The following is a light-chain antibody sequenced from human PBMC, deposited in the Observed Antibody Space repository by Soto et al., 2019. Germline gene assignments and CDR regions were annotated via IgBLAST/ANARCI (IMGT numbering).Light chain of an antibody. CDR2: GAS. CDR1: QSVSDNF. CDR3: HQYGSSLLT. Sequence: EIVLTQSPGTLSLSPGERATLSCRASQSVSDNFLAWYQQKPGQAPRLLIYGASSRATGIPDRFSGSGSGTDFTLAISRLEPEDFAVYYCHQYGSSLLTFGGGTTVEIK. J-gene: IGKJ4*01. V-gene: IGKV3-20*01.